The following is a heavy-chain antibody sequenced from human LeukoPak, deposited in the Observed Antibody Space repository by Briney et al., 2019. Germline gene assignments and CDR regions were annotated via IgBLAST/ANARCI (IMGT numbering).Heavy chain of an antibody. CDR3: ARGVPPRAYYYDSSGRRGNAFDI. CDR2: IYYSGST. CDR1: GGSISSYY. Sequence: PSETLSLTCTVSGGSISSYYWSWIRQPPGKGLEWVGYIYYSGSTNYNPSLKSRVTISVDTSKNQFSLKLSSVTAADTAVYYCARGVPPRAYYYDSSGRRGNAFDIWGQGTMATVSS. V-gene: IGHV4-59*01. D-gene: IGHD3-22*01. J-gene: IGHJ3*02.